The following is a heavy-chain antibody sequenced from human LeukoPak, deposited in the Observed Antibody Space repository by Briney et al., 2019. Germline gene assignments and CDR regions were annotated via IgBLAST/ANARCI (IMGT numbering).Heavy chain of an antibody. D-gene: IGHD4-17*01. CDR1: GGSISSSSYY. J-gene: IGHJ4*02. CDR2: IYYSGST. Sequence: SETLSLTRTVSGGSISSSSYYWGWIRQPPGKGLQWIGSIYYSGSTYYNPSLKSRVTISVDTSKNQFSLRLSSVTAADTAVYYCASTRDGDYFDYWGQGTLVTVSS. V-gene: IGHV4-39*01. CDR3: ASTRDGDYFDY.